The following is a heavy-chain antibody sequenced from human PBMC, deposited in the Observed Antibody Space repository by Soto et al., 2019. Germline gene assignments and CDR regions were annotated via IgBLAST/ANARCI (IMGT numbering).Heavy chain of an antibody. CDR1: GFTFSSYA. D-gene: IGHD1-26*01. V-gene: IGHV3-48*02. Sequence: GGSLRLSCAASGFTFSSYAMSWVRQAPGKGLEWVSYISSSSSTIYYADSVKGRFTISRDNAKNSLYLQMNSLRDEDMAVYYYARVGGSLNWFDPWGQGTLVTVSS. CDR3: ARVGGSLNWFDP. J-gene: IGHJ5*02. CDR2: ISSSSSTI.